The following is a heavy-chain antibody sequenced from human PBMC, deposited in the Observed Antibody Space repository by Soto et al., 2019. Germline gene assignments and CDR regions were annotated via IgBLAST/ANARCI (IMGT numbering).Heavy chain of an antibody. CDR2: IYYSGST. CDR1: GASISSSSYY. J-gene: IGHJ6*03. Sequence: SETLSLTCTVSGASISSSSYYWGWIRQPPGKGLEWIGSIYYSGSTYYNPSLKSRVTISVDTSKNQFSLKLSSVTAADTAVYYCARPLNYYYYMDVWGKGTTVTVSS. CDR3: ARPLNYYYYMDV. V-gene: IGHV4-39*01.